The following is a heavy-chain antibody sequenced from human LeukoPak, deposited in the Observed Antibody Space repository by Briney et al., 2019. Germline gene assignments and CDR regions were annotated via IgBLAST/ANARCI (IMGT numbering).Heavy chain of an antibody. J-gene: IGHJ6*02. CDR2: ISGDGGST. V-gene: IGHV3-43*02. CDR3: ARGVIQLPRAPVGYYYYGMDV. Sequence: GGSLRLSCAASGFTFDDYAMHWVRQAPGKGLEWVSLISGDGGSTYYADSVKGRFTISRDNSKNSLYLQMNSLRTEDTALYYCARGVIQLPRAPVGYYYYGMDVWGQGTTVTVSS. D-gene: IGHD2-2*01. CDR1: GFTFDDYA.